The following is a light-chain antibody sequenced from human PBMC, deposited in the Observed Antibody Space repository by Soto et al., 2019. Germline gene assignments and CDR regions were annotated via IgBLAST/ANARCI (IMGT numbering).Light chain of an antibody. CDR3: QQNYSTPGT. CDR2: AAS. Sequence: DIQMTQSPSSLSASVGDRVTITCRASQSISSYLNWYQQKPGKAPKLLIYAASSLQSGVPSRSSGSGSGTDFTLTISSLQPEDFATYYCQQNYSTPGTFGQGTKLEIK. CDR1: QSISSY. V-gene: IGKV1-39*01. J-gene: IGKJ2*01.